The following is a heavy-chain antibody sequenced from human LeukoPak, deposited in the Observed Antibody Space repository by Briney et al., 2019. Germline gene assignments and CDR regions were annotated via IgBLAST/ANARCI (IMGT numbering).Heavy chain of an antibody. CDR1: GYTFTSYY. J-gene: IGHJ5*02. Sequence: GVSVKVSCTASGYTFTSYYMHWVRQAPGQGLEWMGIINPSGGSTSYAQKFQGRVTMTRDTSTSTVYMELSSLRSEDTAVYYCARDQGGVNWFDPWGQGTLVTVSS. V-gene: IGHV1-46*01. CDR2: INPSGGST. D-gene: IGHD3-3*01. CDR3: ARDQGGVNWFDP.